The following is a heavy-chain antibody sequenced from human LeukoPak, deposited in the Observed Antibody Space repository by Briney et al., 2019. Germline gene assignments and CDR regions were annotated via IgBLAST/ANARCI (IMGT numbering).Heavy chain of an antibody. CDR3: AKDPMGGCSYGLFDY. CDR2: ISYDGSNK. V-gene: IGHV3-30*18. J-gene: IGHJ4*02. D-gene: IGHD5-18*01. Sequence: GGSLRLSCAASGFTFSSYRMNWVRQAPGKGLEWVAVISYDGSNKYYADSVKGRFTISRDNSKNTLYLQMNSLRAEDTAVYYCAKDPMGGCSYGLFDYWGQGTLVTVSS. CDR1: GFTFSSYR.